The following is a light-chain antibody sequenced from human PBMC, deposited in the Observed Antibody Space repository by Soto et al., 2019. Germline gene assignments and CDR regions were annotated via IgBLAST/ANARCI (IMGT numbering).Light chain of an antibody. CDR2: DNN. Sequence: QSVLTQPPSVSAAPGQKVTISCSGSSSNIGNNYVSWYQQLPGTAPKLLIYDNNKQPSGIPDRFSGSKSGTSATLGITGLQTGDEADYYCGTWDSSLAVGIFGGGTKLTVL. V-gene: IGLV1-51*01. J-gene: IGLJ2*01. CDR3: GTWDSSLAVGI. CDR1: SSNIGNNY.